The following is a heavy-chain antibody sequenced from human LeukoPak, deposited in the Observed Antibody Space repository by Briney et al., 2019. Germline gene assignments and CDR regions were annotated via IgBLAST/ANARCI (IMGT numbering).Heavy chain of an antibody. Sequence: NRGESLKISCKGSGYSFTSYWIGWVRQMPGKGLEWMGIIYPGDSDTRYSPSFQGQVTISADKSISTAYLQWSSLKASDTAMYYCARVTTVTTLDRFGWFDPWGQGTLVTVSS. CDR3: ARVTTVTTLDRFGWFDP. CDR1: GYSFTSYW. D-gene: IGHD4-17*01. CDR2: IYPGDSDT. V-gene: IGHV5-51*01. J-gene: IGHJ5*02.